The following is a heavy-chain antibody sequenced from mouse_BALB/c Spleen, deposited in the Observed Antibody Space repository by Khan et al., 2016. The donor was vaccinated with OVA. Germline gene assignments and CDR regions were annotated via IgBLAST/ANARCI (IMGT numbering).Heavy chain of an antibody. Sequence: VELVESGPELVKPGASVKMSCKASGYTFTDYDIRWVKQRTGQGLEWIGEIYPGSGSTYYNEKFKGKATLTADKSSNTAYMQLSSLTSEDSAVYFCAKSFYGNSYAMDYWGQGTAVTVSS. CDR2: IYPGSGST. CDR1: GYTFTDYD. J-gene: IGHJ4*01. V-gene: IGHV1-77*01. CDR3: AKSFYGNSYAMDY. D-gene: IGHD2-1*01.